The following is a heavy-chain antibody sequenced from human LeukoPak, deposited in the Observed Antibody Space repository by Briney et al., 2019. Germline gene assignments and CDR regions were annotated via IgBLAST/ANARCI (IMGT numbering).Heavy chain of an antibody. CDR1: GYTFTSYG. J-gene: IGHJ3*02. V-gene: IGHV1-18*01. Sequence: GASVKVSCKASGYTFTSYGISWVRQAPGQGLEWMGWSSAYNGNTNFAQKLQGRITMTTDTSTSTAYMELRSLRSDDTAVYYCVRSGYCYGGTCHSGAFDIWGQGTVVTVSS. D-gene: IGHD2-15*01. CDR3: VRSGYCYGGTCHSGAFDI. CDR2: SSAYNGNT.